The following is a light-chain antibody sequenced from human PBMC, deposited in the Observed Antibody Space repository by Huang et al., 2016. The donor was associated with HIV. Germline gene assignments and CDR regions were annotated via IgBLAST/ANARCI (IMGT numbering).Light chain of an antibody. V-gene: IGKV1-39*01. Sequence: DIQMIQSPSSLSASVGDRVTISCRASQSISDYLNWYLQKPGKAPKLLIYAASSLQSGVPSRCSGSGSGTDFTLTISSLQPEDFATYYCQQSYSTPRTFGRGTKVEMK. CDR1: QSISDY. J-gene: IGKJ1*01. CDR2: AAS. CDR3: QQSYSTPRT.